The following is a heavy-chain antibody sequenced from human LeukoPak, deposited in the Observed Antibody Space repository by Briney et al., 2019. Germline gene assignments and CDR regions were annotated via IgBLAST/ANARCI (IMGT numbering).Heavy chain of an antibody. CDR2: IIPIFGTA. Sequence: GASVKVSCKASGGTFSSYAISWVRQAPGQGLEWMGGIIPIFGTANYAQKFQGRVTITADESTSTAYMELSSLRSEDTAVYYCARVPVPAATYYYYYMDVWGKGTTVTVSS. CDR3: ARVPVPAATYYYYYMDV. CDR1: GGTFSSYA. D-gene: IGHD2-2*01. V-gene: IGHV1-69*13. J-gene: IGHJ6*03.